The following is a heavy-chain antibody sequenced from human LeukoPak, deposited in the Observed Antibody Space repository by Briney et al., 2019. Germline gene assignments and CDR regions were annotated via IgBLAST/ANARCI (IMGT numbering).Heavy chain of an antibody. CDR2: ISGSGGST. V-gene: IGHV3-23*01. J-gene: IGHJ6*02. CDR3: ANDGPNVYCSSTSCRKPYYYYYGMDV. D-gene: IGHD2-2*01. CDR1: GFTFSSYA. Sequence: PGGSLRLSCAASGFTFSSYAMSWVRQAPGKGLEWVSGISGSGGSTYYADSVKGRFTISRDNSKNTLYLQMNSLRAEDTAVYYCANDGPNVYCSSTSCRKPYYYYYGMDVWGQGTTVTVSS.